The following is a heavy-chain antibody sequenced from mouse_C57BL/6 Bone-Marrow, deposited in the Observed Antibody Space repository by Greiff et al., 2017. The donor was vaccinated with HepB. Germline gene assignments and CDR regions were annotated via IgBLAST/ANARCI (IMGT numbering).Heavy chain of an antibody. CDR2: ILPGSGST. CDR1: GYTFTGYW. CDR3: ARSPYYYGSSYFYWYFDV. J-gene: IGHJ1*03. Sequence: QVQLQQSGAELMKPGASVKLSCKATGYTFTGYWIEWVKQRPGHGLEWIGEILPGSGSTNYNEKFKGKATFTADTSSNTAYMQLSSLTTEDSAIYYCARSPYYYGSSYFYWYFDVWGTGTTVTVSS. V-gene: IGHV1-9*01. D-gene: IGHD1-1*01.